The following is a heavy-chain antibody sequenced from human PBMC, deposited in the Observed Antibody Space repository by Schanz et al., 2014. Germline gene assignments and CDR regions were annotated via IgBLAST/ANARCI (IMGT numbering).Heavy chain of an antibody. Sequence: EVQLVESGGGLVQPGRSLRLSCAASGFTFDDYAMHWVRQAPGKGLEWVSGISWNSGSIGYADSVKGRFTISRDNAKNSLYLQTNSLRAEDTALYYCAKEEVDVDSNGMDVWGQGTTVTVSS. V-gene: IGHV3-9*01. D-gene: IGHD5-12*01. CDR1: GFTFDDYA. CDR3: AKEEVDVDSNGMDV. CDR2: ISWNSGSI. J-gene: IGHJ6*02.